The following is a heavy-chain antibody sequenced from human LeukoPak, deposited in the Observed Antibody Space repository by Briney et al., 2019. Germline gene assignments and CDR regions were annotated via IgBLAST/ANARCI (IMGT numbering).Heavy chain of an antibody. CDR3: VKGGIWDAFDI. D-gene: IGHD3-3*02. CDR2: ISYDGSNK. J-gene: IGHJ3*02. CDR1: GFTFSNYG. V-gene: IGHV3-30*19. Sequence: GESLRLSCAASGFTFSNYGIHWVRQAPGKGLEWVSHISYDGSNKFYADSVKGRFIISRDNSKNTVYVQMNSLRLEDTAVYYCVKGGIWDAFDIWGQGTMVTVSS.